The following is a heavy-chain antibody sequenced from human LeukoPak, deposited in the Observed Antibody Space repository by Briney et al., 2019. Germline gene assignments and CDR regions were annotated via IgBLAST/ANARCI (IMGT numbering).Heavy chain of an antibody. CDR3: ANSVVAATYRYYYYMDV. Sequence: PGGSLRLSCAASGFTFSNFGMHWVRQAPGKGLEWVAFIRFDGTSEFYADSVKARFTISRDNSKNTLYLQMNSLRAEDTAVYYCANSVVAATYRYYYYMDVWGKGTTVTVSS. CDR1: GFTFSNFG. V-gene: IGHV3-30*02. CDR2: IRFDGTSE. D-gene: IGHD2-15*01. J-gene: IGHJ6*03.